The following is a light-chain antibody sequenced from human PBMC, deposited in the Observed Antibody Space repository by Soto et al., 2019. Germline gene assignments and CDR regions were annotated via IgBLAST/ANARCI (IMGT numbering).Light chain of an antibody. CDR1: QTVSNKY. V-gene: IGKV3-20*01. J-gene: IGKJ1*01. Sequence: EVVLTQSPDTLSLSPGERATLSCRTSQTVSNKYLTWYQQKPGQPPRLLTYGASSRATGVPDRFSGSGSGTDFTLTISRLEPEDFGMYYCMQSILLLWTFGQGTKVDIK. CDR3: MQSILLLWT. CDR2: GAS.